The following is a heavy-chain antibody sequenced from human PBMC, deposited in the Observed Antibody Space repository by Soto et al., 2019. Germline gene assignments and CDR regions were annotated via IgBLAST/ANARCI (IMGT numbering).Heavy chain of an antibody. CDR2: ISYSGST. Sequence: QVQLQESGPGLVKPSQTLSLTCTVSGGSISSGGYYWSWIRQHPGKGLEWIGYISYSGSTYYNPSLKSRVTISVDTSKTQFALKLSSVTAADTAVYYCARECYYDSSGSQHAFDIWGQGTMVTVSS. V-gene: IGHV4-31*03. D-gene: IGHD3-22*01. CDR1: GGSISSGGYY. J-gene: IGHJ3*02. CDR3: ARECYYDSSGSQHAFDI.